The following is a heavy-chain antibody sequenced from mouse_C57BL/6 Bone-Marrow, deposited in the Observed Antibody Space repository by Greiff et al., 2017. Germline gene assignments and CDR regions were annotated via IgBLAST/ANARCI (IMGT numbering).Heavy chain of an antibody. CDR1: GYTFTDYY. V-gene: IGHV1-26*01. D-gene: IGHD1-1*01. CDR2: INPNNGGT. CDR3: ARSPRYYYGGSQFAY. J-gene: IGHJ3*01. Sequence: EVNLVESGPELVQPGASVKISCKASGYTFTDYYMNWVKQSHGKSLEWIGDINPNNGGTSYNQKFKGKATLTVDKSSSTAYMELRSLTSEDSAVYYWARSPRYYYGGSQFAYWGQGTLVTVSA.